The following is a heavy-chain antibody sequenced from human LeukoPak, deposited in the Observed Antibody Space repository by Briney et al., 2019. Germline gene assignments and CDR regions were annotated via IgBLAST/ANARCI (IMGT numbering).Heavy chain of an antibody. V-gene: IGHV3-11*04. CDR3: ARAGQLRYMDV. Sequence: LSLTCAVYGGSFSGYYWSWIRQPPGKGLEWISNIKTTGLTTYYADSVKGRFTISRDNAKNSLFLQMNSLRADDTAIYYCARAGQLRYMDVWGKGTAVTVSS. J-gene: IGHJ6*03. CDR1: GGSFSGYY. CDR2: IKTTGLTT.